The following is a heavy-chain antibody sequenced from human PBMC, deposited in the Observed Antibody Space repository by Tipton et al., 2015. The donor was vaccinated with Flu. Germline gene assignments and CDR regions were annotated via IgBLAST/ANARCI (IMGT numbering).Heavy chain of an antibody. Sequence: LRLSCTVSGGSISSHYWSWIRQPPGKGLEWIGYIYYSGSISYNPSLKSRVTISVDTSKNQFSLKLSSVTAADTAMYYCARVGDGYAYDYWGQGTLVTVSS. CDR1: GGSISSHY. J-gene: IGHJ4*02. CDR3: ARVGDGYAYDY. D-gene: IGHD5-24*01. V-gene: IGHV4-59*11. CDR2: IYYSGSI.